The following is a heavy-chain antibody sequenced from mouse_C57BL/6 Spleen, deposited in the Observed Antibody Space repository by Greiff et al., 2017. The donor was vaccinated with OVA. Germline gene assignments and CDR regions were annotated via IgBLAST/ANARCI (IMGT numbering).Heavy chain of an antibody. Sequence: VQLKESGPELVKPGASVKIPCKASGYTFTDYNMDWVKQSHGKSLEWIGDINPNNGGTIYNQKFKGKATLTVDKSSSTAYMELRSLTSEDTAVYYCARSPAYWGQGTLVTVSA. CDR1: GYTFTDYN. CDR3: ARSPAY. V-gene: IGHV1-18*01. J-gene: IGHJ3*01. CDR2: INPNNGGT.